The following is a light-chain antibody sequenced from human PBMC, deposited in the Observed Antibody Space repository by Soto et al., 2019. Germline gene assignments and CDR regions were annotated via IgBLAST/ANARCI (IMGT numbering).Light chain of an antibody. J-gene: IGKJ4*01. CDR2: WAS. Sequence: DIVMTQSPDSLAVSLGERATINCKSSQSVLYNSNNKNYLAWYQQKPGQPPKLLIYWASTRESGVPDRFSGSGSGTDFTLTNSSLQAEDVAVYYCQQYYSTPLTFGGGTKVEIK. CDR1: QSVLYNSNNKNY. V-gene: IGKV4-1*01. CDR3: QQYYSTPLT.